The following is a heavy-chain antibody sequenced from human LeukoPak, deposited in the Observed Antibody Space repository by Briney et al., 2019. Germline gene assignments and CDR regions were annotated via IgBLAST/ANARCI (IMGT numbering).Heavy chain of an antibody. CDR1: GGTFSSYA. J-gene: IGHJ4*02. CDR3: ARVPYYYDSSGYYWDY. CDR2: IIPILGIA. V-gene: IGHV1-69*04. Sequence: SVKVSCKASGGTFSSYAISWVRQAPGQGLEWMGRIIPILGIANYAQKFQGRVTITADKSTSTAYMELSSLRSEDTAVYYCARVPYYYDSSGYYWDYWGQGTLVTVSS. D-gene: IGHD3-22*01.